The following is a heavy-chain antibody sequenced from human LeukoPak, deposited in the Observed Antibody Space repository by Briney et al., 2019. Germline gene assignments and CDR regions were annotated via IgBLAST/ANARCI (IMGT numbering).Heavy chain of an antibody. J-gene: IGHJ4*02. CDR2: ISNDGGGT. CDR3: HPLGYTSN. Sequence: GGSLRLSCAASGFIFNNYGLIWVRQAPGKGLEWVSAISNDGGGTQYADFVEGRFTISRDNAENTLYLQMNNLRVEDTALYFCHPLGYTSNWGQGTLVTVSS. V-gene: IGHV3-23*01. CDR1: GFIFNNYG. D-gene: IGHD6-13*01.